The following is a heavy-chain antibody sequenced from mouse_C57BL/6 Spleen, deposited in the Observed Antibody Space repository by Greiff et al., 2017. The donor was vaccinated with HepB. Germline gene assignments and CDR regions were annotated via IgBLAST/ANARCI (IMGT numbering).Heavy chain of an antibody. J-gene: IGHJ4*01. D-gene: IGHD2-3*01. CDR2: IDPSDSYT. CDR1: GYTFTSYW. CDR3: ARSGIYDGYY. Sequence: QVQLKQPGAELVKPGASVKLSCKASGYTFTSYWMQWVKQRPGQGLEWIGEIDPSDSYTNYNQKFKGKATLTVDTSSSTAYMQLSSLTSEDSAVYYCARSGIYDGYYWGQGTSVTVSS. V-gene: IGHV1-50*01.